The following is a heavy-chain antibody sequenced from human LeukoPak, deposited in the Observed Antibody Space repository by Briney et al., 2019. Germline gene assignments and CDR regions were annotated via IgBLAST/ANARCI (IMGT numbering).Heavy chain of an antibody. V-gene: IGHV3-9*01. CDR3: ARDLTSGWELLRSDGYGWYFDY. CDR1: GFTFDDYA. Sequence: QTGGSLRLSCAASGFTFDDYAMHWVRQAPGKGLEWVSGISWNSGSIGYADSVKGRFTISRDNAKNSLYLQMNSLRAEDTAVYYCARDLTSGWELLRSDGYGWYFDYWGQGTLVTVSS. J-gene: IGHJ4*02. D-gene: IGHD1-26*01. CDR2: ISWNSGSI.